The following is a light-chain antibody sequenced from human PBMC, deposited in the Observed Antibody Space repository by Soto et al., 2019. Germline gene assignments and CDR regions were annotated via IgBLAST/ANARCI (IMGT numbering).Light chain of an antibody. J-gene: IGKJ1*01. CDR3: QQYNNWPWT. Sequence: EIVLTQSPGTLSLSPGERATLSCRASQSVDSTYLAWYQQKPDQSPRLLIYGASSRATGIPDRFSGSGSGTDFTLTISSLQSEDFAVYYCQQYNNWPWTFGQGTKVDI. CDR2: GAS. CDR1: QSVDSTY. V-gene: IGKV3-20*01.